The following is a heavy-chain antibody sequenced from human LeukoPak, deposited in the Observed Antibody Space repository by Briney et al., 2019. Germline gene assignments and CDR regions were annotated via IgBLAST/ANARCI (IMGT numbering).Heavy chain of an antibody. Sequence: TGGSLRLSCAASGFTFSSYSMNWVRQAPGKGLEWVSSISSSSSYIYYADSVKGRFTISRDNAKNSLYLQMNSLRAEDTAVYYCAREKYYDYVWGSYRSVSPRGGQRTLVTVSS. CDR2: ISSSSSYI. CDR3: AREKYYDYVWGSYRSVSPR. V-gene: IGHV3-21*01. CDR1: GFTFSSYS. J-gene: IGHJ4*02. D-gene: IGHD3-16*02.